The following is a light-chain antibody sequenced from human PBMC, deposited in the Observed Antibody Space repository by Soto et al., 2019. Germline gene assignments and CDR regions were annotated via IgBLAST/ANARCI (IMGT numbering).Light chain of an antibody. CDR1: QSVRTY. CDR3: QQRSNWPLT. CDR2: DAS. J-gene: IGKJ4*01. V-gene: IGKV3-11*01. Sequence: VLTQSPATLSLSPGERATLSCRASQSVRTYLAWYQQKPGQAPRLLISDASNRATGVPARFSGSGSGTDFTLTISSLQPEDFAVYYCQQRSNWPLTFGGGTKVEVK.